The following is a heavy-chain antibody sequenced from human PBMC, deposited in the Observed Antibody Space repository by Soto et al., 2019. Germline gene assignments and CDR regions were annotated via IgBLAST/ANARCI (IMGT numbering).Heavy chain of an antibody. J-gene: IGHJ4*02. Sequence: ASVKVSCKASGGTFSSYAISWVRQAPGQGLEWMGGIIPIFGTANYAQKFQGRATITADESTSTAYMELSSLRSEDTAVYYCARDQGRVVVAATAFDYWGQGTLVTVSS. CDR1: GGTFSSYA. V-gene: IGHV1-69*13. D-gene: IGHD2-15*01. CDR3: ARDQGRVVVAATAFDY. CDR2: IIPIFGTA.